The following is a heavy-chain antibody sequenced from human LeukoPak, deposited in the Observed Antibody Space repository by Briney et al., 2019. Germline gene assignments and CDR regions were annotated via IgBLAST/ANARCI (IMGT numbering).Heavy chain of an antibody. J-gene: IGHJ4*02. V-gene: IGHV3-72*01. CDR3: ASIRGTFGY. Sequence: GGSLRLSCAASGFTFSDHFLDWVRQAPGKGLEWVGRTRNKANSYITEYAASVKGGFTISRDDSKNSLYPQMSSLKTDDTAMYYCASIRGTFGYWGQGTLVTVSS. D-gene: IGHD1-26*01. CDR1: GFTFSDHF. CDR2: TRNKANSYIT.